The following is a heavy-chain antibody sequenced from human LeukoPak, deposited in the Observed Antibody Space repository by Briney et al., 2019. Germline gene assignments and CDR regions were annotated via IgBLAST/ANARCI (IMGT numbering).Heavy chain of an antibody. J-gene: IGHJ3*02. CDR3: ARRQLWPLGDAFDI. V-gene: IGHV4-59*08. D-gene: IGHD5-18*01. CDR1: GGSISSYY. Sequence: SETLSLTCTVSGGSISSYYWSRIRQPPGKGLEWIGYIYYSGSTNYNPSLKSRVTISVDTSKNQFSLKLSSVTAADTAVYYCARRQLWPLGDAFDIWGQGTMVTVSS. CDR2: IYYSGST.